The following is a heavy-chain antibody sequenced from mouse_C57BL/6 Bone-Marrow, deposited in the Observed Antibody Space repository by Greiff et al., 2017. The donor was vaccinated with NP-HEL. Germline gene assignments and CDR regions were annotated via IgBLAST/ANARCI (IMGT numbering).Heavy chain of an antibody. CDR1: GYSFTGYY. CDR2: FNPSTGGT. CDR3: ARSGGYYDY. D-gene: IGHD2-3*01. J-gene: IGHJ2*01. V-gene: IGHV1-42*01. Sequence: EVQLQQSGPELVKPGASVKISCKASGYSFTGYYMNWVKQSPEKSLEWIGEFNPSTGGTTYNQKFKAKATLTVDKSSSTAYMQLKSLTSEDSAFYYCARSGGYYDYWGQGTTLTVSS.